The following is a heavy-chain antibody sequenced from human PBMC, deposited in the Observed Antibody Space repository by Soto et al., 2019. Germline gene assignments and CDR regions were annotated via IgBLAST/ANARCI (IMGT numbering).Heavy chain of an antibody. CDR3: ASTYSSGWYPLDY. Sequence: GXSVKVSFNASGYTFTSYAMHWVRQAPGQRLEWMGWINAGNGNTKYSQKFQGRVTITRDTSASTAYMELSSLRSEDTAVYYCASTYSSGWYPLDYWGQGTLVTVSS. CDR1: GYTFTSYA. J-gene: IGHJ4*02. D-gene: IGHD6-19*01. V-gene: IGHV1-3*01. CDR2: INAGNGNT.